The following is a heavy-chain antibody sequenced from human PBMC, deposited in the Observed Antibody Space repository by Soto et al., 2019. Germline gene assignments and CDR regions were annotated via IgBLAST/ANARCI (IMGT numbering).Heavy chain of an antibody. V-gene: IGHV3-33*01. D-gene: IGHD2-8*01. CDR2: IYYDGNNR. CDR1: GFTFGTYA. J-gene: IGHJ4*01. Sequence: GGSLRLSCAASGFTFGTYAMHWVRQAPGKGLEWVAVIYYDGNNRYYGDAVKGRFTISRDNSKSTLYLQMSSLRAEDTAVYYCARAFCTNGVCYYFFDYWGHGTLVTVSS. CDR3: ARAFCTNGVCYYFFDY.